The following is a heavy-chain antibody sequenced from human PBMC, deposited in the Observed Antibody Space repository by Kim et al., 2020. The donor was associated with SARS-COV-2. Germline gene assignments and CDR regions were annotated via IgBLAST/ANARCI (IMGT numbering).Heavy chain of an antibody. CDR1: GGSISSGGYY. J-gene: IGHJ4*02. CDR3: ARVGVLSSKEFDY. CDR2: IYYSGST. Sequence: SETLSLTCTVSGGSISSGGYYWSWIRQHPGKGLEWIGYIYYSGSTYYNPSLKSRVTISVDTSKNQFSLKLSSVTAADTAVYYCARVGVLSSKEFDYWGQGTLVTVSS. V-gene: IGHV4-31*03. D-gene: IGHD3-16*02.